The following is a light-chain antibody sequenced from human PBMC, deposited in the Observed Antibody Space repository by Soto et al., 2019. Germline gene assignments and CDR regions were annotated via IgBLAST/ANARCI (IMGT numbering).Light chain of an antibody. CDR3: QQYCTSSFT. CDR2: GAS. V-gene: IGKV3-20*01. Sequence: DIVLTQSPGTLSLSPGERATLSCRASQSVSSTFLAWYQQKPGQAPSLLIYGASTRAAGIPDRFSGSGSGTDFTLTVSRLEPEDFAVYYCQQYCTSSFTFGQGTKLEIK. J-gene: IGKJ2*01. CDR1: QSVSSTF.